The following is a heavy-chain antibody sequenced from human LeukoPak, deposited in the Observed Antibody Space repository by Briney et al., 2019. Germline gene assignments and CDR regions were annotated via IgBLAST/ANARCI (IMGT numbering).Heavy chain of an antibody. CDR3: AKEGIAAAGTVGGYYYYGMDV. V-gene: IGHV3-9*01. CDR1: GFTFDDYA. Sequence: PGGSLRLSCAASGFTFDDYAMHWVRHAPGKGLEWVSGISWNSGSIGYADSVKGRFTISRDNAKNSLYLQMNSLRAEDTALYYCAKEGIAAAGTVGGYYYYGMDVWGQGTTVTVSS. CDR2: ISWNSGSI. D-gene: IGHD6-13*01. J-gene: IGHJ6*02.